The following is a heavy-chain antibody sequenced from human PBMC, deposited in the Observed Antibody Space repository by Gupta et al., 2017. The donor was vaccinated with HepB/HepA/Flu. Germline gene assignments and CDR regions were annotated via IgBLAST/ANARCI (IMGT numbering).Heavy chain of an antibody. CDR2: TYYSGRI. CDR1: GGSISNYY. Sequence: QVQLQESVPGLVKPSETLSLTCTVSGGSISNYYWNWLRQPPGKGLEWIGYTYYSGRIYYNTSLKSRVTISVDTSKNQFSLKLSSVTAADTAVYYCARWQSSSSWYGCFDPLGQGTLVTVSS. J-gene: IGHJ5*02. V-gene: IGHV4-59*08. D-gene: IGHD6-13*01. CDR3: ARWQSSSSWYGCFDP.